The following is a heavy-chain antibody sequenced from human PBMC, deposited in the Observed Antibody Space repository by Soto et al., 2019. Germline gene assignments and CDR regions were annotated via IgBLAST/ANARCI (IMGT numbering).Heavy chain of an antibody. CDR3: ATVATNSYNWLDP. J-gene: IGHJ5*02. CDR1: GFTFSTFW. Sequence: PGGSLRLSFAASGFTFSTFWMHWVRQAPGKGLVWVSRINSDGSKTTYAASVKGRFTISRDNAKNTVYLQMDSLRAEDTAVYYCATVATNSYNWLDPWGQGTLVTVSS. D-gene: IGHD5-12*01. V-gene: IGHV3-74*01. CDR2: INSDGSKT.